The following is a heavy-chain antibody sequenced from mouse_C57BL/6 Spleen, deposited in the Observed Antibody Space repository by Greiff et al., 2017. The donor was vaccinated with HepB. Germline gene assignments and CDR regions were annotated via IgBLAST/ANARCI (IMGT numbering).Heavy chain of an antibody. D-gene: IGHD2-1*01. CDR3: ARSRGNDAMDY. J-gene: IGHJ4*01. CDR2: IDPEDGET. Sequence: EVQLQQSGAELVKPGASVKLSCTASGFNIKDYYMHWVKQRTEQGLEWIGRIDPEDGETKYAPKFQRKATITADTSSNTAYLQLSSLTSEDTAVYYCARSRGNDAMDYWGQGTSVTVSS. CDR1: GFNIKDYY. V-gene: IGHV14-2*01.